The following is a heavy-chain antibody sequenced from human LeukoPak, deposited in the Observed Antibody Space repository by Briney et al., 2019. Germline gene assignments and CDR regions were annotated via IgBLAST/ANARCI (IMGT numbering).Heavy chain of an antibody. J-gene: IGHJ3*02. CDR3: ARWDMIGYDAFDI. CDR2: IKQDGSEK. Sequence: GGSLRLSCAASGFTFSSYWMSWVRQAPGKGLEWVANIKQDGSEKYYVDSVKGRFTISRDNAKNSLYLQMNSLRAEDTAVYYCARWDMIGYDAFDIWGQGTMVTVSS. D-gene: IGHD3-22*01. V-gene: IGHV3-7*01. CDR1: GFTFSSYW.